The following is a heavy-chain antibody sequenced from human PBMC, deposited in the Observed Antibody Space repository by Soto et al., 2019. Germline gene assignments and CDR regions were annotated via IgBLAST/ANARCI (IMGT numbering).Heavy chain of an antibody. V-gene: IGHV4-59*01. D-gene: IGHD6-13*01. J-gene: IGHJ4*02. CDR2: IYYSGST. CDR1: GGSISSYY. Sequence: PSETLSLTCTVSGGSISSYYWSWIRQPPGKGLEWIGYIYYSGSTNYNPSLKSRVTISVDTSKNQFSLKLSSVTAADTAVYYCARSVAAAAPDYWGQGTLVTVPS. CDR3: ARSVAAAAPDY.